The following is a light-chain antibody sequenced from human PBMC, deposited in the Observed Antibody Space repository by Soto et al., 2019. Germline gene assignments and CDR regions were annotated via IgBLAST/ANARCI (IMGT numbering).Light chain of an antibody. Sequence: QSALTQPPSAAGSPRQSVTISCTGTSSDVGGYNYVSWYQQHPGKAPKLMIYEVSKRPSGVPDRFSGSKSGNTASLTVSGLQDEDEADYSCSSYAGSNNFVVFGGGTKLTVL. V-gene: IGLV2-8*01. CDR1: SSDVGGYNY. J-gene: IGLJ2*01. CDR3: SSYAGSNNFVV. CDR2: EVS.